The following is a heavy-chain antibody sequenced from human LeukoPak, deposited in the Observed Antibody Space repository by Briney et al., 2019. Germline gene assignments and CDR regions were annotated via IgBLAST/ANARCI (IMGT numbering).Heavy chain of an antibody. D-gene: IGHD1-26*01. V-gene: IGHV3-30*18. CDR1: GFTFSNYG. CDR2: ISYDGGNK. CDR3: AKDRWSIVGARVGYFDY. Sequence: GGSLRLSCAASGFTFSNYGMHWVRQAPGKGLEWVAGISYDGGNKYYADSVKGRFTISRDNSKNTLYLQMNSLRAEDTAVYYCAKDRWSIVGARVGYFDYWGQGTLVTVSS. J-gene: IGHJ4*02.